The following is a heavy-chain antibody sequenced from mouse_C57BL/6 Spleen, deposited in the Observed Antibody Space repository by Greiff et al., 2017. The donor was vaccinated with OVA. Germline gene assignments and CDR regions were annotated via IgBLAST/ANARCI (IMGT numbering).Heavy chain of an antibody. CDR3: ARWGYYYGSSS. D-gene: IGHD1-1*01. V-gene: IGHV1-80*01. CDR2: IYPGDGDT. Sequence: VQLQQSGAELVKPGASVKISCKASGYAFSSYWMNWVKQRPGKGLEWIGQIYPGDGDTNYNGKFKGKATLTADKSSSTAYMQLSSLTSEDSAVYFCARWGYYYGSSSWGQGTTLTVSS. J-gene: IGHJ2*01. CDR1: GYAFSSYW.